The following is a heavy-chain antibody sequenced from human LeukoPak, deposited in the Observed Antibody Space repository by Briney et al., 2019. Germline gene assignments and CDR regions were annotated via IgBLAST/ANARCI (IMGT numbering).Heavy chain of an antibody. CDR1: GGSISSHY. J-gene: IGHJ4*02. D-gene: IGHD1-26*01. CDR2: IYYSGST. Sequence: SETLSLTCTVSGGSISSHYWSWIRQPPGEGLEWIGYIYYSGSTNYNPSLKSRVTISVDTSKNQFSLKLSSVTAADTAVYYCAREEWELLIFDYWGQGTLVTVSS. CDR3: AREEWELLIFDY. V-gene: IGHV4-59*11.